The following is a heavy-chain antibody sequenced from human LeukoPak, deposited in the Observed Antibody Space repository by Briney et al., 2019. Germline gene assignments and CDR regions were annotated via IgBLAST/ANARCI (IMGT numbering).Heavy chain of an antibody. CDR2: INPNSGGT. V-gene: IGHV1-2*02. Sequence: ASVKVSCKASGYTFTGYYMHWVRQAPGQGLEWMGWINPNSGGTNYAQKFQGRVTMTRDTSISTAYMEPSRLRSDDTAVYYCARDLHSNYDPLPRYFDYWGQGTLVTVSS. D-gene: IGHD4-11*01. J-gene: IGHJ4*02. CDR3: ARDLHSNYDPLPRYFDY. CDR1: GYTFTGYY.